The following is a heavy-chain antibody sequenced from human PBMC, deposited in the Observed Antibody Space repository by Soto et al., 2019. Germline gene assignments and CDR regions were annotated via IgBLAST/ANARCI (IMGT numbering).Heavy chain of an antibody. CDR3: TTAQLVLSYYYYMDV. D-gene: IGHD6-6*01. CDR2: IKSKTDGGTT. V-gene: IGHV3-15*01. Sequence: GGSLRLSCAASGFTFSNAWMSWVRQAPGKGLEWVGRIKSKTDGGTTDYAAPVKGRFTISRDDSKNTLYLQMNSLKTEDTAVYYCTTAQLVLSYYYYMDVWGKGTTVTVSS. CDR1: GFTFSNAW. J-gene: IGHJ6*03.